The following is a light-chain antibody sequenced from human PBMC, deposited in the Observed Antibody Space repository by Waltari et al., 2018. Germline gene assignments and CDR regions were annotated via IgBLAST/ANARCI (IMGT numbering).Light chain of an antibody. J-gene: IGLJ2*01. Sequence: QSGLTQPPSVSGAPGQRVTISCTRSSSHTGAGSDVHWYQLLPGTAPKLLIYGNSNRPSGVPDRFSGSKSGTSASLAITGLQAEDEAGYYCQSYDSSLSGSVFGGGTKLTVL. CDR3: QSYDSSLSGSV. V-gene: IGLV1-40*01. CDR2: GNS. CDR1: SSHTGAGSD.